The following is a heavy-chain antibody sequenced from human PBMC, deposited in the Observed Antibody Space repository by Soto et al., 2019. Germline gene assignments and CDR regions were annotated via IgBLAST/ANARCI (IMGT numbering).Heavy chain of an antibody. J-gene: IGHJ4*02. CDR1: GFTFSSYA. Sequence: EVPLVESGEGLVQPGGSLRLSCAASGFTFSSYAMHWVRQAPGKGLEYVSAISSNGGSTYYGDSVKGRFTISRDNSKNPLYLQMGSLRAEDMAVYYCARSGSGYEIDYWGQGTLVTVSS. D-gene: IGHD5-12*01. CDR2: ISSNGGST. V-gene: IGHV3-64*02. CDR3: ARSGSGYEIDY.